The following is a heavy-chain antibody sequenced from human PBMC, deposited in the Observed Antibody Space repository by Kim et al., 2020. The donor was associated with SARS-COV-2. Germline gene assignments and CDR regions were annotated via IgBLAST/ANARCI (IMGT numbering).Heavy chain of an antibody. V-gene: IGHV5-51*01. CDR2: IYPGDSRI. CDR3: AINVELTSTWYY. Sequence: GESLKISCKGSGYSFTNYWIGWVRQMPGKGLEWMGFIYPGDSRIRYSPSFQGQVTLSADKSINTAYLQWNSLTASDTAIYYCAINVELTSTWYYWGQGTLVTVSS. J-gene: IGHJ4*02. D-gene: IGHD3-9*01. CDR1: GYSFTNYW.